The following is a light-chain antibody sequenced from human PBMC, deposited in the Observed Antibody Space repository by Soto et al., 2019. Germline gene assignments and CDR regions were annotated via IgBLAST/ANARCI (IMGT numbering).Light chain of an antibody. CDR3: QQYYKTQT. V-gene: IGKV4-1*01. Sequence: IFMTQSPDALAVSLVERATITCKSSQSCLFTSNNKNFLAWYQHKAGQPPKLIVNWASSREVGVPDRFSGSGSGTHFTLTISRLQAEDVAMYYCQQYYKTQTLGRGTKVDIK. CDR1: QSCLFTSNNKNF. J-gene: IGKJ1*01. CDR2: WAS.